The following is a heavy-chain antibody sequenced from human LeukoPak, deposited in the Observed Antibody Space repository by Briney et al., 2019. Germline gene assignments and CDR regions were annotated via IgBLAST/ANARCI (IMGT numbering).Heavy chain of an antibody. Sequence: PGGSLRLSCAASGFTFSNAWMSWVRQAPGKGLEWVGRIKSKTDGGTTDYAAPVKGRFTISRDDSKITLYLQMNSLKTEDTAVYYCTTDRQLWLYRDYWGQGTLVTVSS. CDR3: TTDRQLWLYRDY. V-gene: IGHV3-15*01. CDR2: IKSKTDGGTT. D-gene: IGHD5-18*01. CDR1: GFTFSNAW. J-gene: IGHJ4*02.